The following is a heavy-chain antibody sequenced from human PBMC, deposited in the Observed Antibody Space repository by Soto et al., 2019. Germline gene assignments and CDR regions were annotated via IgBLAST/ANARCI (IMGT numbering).Heavy chain of an antibody. CDR3: ARDLIRFLEWPHGKSYGMDV. J-gene: IGHJ6*02. Sequence: GGSLRLSCAASGFTFSSYWVSWVRQAPGKGLEWVANIKQDGSEKYYVDSVKGRFTISRDNAKNSLYLQMNSLRAEDTAVYYCARDLIRFLEWPHGKSYGMDVWGQGTTVTVSS. V-gene: IGHV3-7*01. CDR1: GFTFSSYW. D-gene: IGHD3-3*01. CDR2: IKQDGSEK.